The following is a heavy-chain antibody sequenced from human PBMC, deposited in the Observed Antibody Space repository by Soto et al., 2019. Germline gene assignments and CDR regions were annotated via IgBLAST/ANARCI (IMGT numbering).Heavy chain of an antibody. CDR2: ISYDGSNK. CDR1: G. Sequence: GVRRVSQATSQGLEWVGVISYDGSNKYYADSVKGRFTISRDNSKNTLYLQMNSLRAEDTAVYYCARDMESRSGAARPSYYYYYGMDVWGQGTTVTVSS. J-gene: IGHJ6*02. D-gene: IGHD6-6*01. CDR3: ARDMESRSGAARPSYYYYYGMDV. V-gene: IGHV3-30-3*01.